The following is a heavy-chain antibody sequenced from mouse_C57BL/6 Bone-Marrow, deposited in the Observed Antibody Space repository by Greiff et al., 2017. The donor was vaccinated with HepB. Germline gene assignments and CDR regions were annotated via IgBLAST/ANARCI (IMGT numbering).Heavy chain of an antibody. D-gene: IGHD1-1*01. Sequence: VQLQQSGAELARPGASVKLSCKASGYTFTSYGISWVKQRTGQGLEWIGEIYPRSGNTYYNEKFKGKATLTADKSSSTAYMELRGLKSEDSAVYFCARGGYYGSSYHFDYWGQGTTLTVSS. J-gene: IGHJ2*01. CDR1: GYTFTSYG. CDR3: ARGGYYGSSYHFDY. CDR2: IYPRSGNT. V-gene: IGHV1-81*01.